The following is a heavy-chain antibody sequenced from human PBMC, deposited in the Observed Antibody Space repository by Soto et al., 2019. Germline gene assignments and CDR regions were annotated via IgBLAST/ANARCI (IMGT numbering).Heavy chain of an antibody. CDR2: IYWNDDK. CDR3: ARDVVVAAIDWFDP. J-gene: IGHJ5*02. CDR1: GFSLSTSGVG. V-gene: IGHV2-5*01. Sequence: QITLKESGPTLVKPTQTLTLTCTFSGFSLSTSGVGVGWIRQPPGKALEWLALIYWNDDKRYSPSLKSRLTITKDTSKNQVVLTTSNMDPVDTATYYCARDVVVAAIDWFDPWGQGTLVTVSS. D-gene: IGHD2-15*01.